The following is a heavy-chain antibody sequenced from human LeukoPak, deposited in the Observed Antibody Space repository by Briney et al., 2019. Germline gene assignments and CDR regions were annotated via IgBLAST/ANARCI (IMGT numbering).Heavy chain of an antibody. CDR1: GFTVSTCY. D-gene: IGHD2-15*01. Sequence: PGGSLRLSCAASGFTVSTCYMIWVGQAPGKGLQWVSSIYSGGSTHYLDSVKGRFTISRDSSENTLYLQMNSLRADDTAVYFCANRGVGYYYMDVWGKGTTVTVPS. V-gene: IGHV3-53*01. J-gene: IGHJ6*03. CDR3: ANRGVGYYYMDV. CDR2: IYSGGST.